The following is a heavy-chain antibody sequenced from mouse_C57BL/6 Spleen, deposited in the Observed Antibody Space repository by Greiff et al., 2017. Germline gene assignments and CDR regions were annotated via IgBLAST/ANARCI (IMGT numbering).Heavy chain of an antibody. V-gene: IGHV1-82*01. CDR3: ARGGSSHWYFDV. CDR2: IYPGDGDT. CDR1: GYAFSSSW. D-gene: IGHD1-1*02. Sequence: VQLQQSGPELVKPGASVKISCKASGYAFSSSWMNWVKQRPGKGLEWIGRIYPGDGDTNYNGKFKGKATLTADKSSSTAYMQLSSLTSEDSAVYFCARGGSSHWYFDVWGTGTTVTVSS. J-gene: IGHJ1*03.